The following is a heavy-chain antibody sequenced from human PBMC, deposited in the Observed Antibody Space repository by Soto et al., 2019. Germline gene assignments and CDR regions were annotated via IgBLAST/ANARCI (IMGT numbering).Heavy chain of an antibody. J-gene: IGHJ4*02. CDR2: ISGSDGST. CDR3: AKERVMVRGVADY. CDR1: GFTFSSYA. D-gene: IGHD3-10*01. V-gene: IGHV3-23*01. Sequence: GGSLRLSCAASGFTFSSYAMSWVRQAPGKGLEWVSAISGSDGSTYYADSVKGRFTISRDNSKNTLYLQMNSLRAEDTAVYHCAKERVMVRGVADYWGQGTLVTVSS.